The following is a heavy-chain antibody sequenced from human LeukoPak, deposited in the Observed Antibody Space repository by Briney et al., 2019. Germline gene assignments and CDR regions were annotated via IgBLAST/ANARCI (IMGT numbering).Heavy chain of an antibody. Sequence: SETLSLTCTVSGGSISSYYWSWIRQSAGKGLEWIGRIYRSGSTNYNPSLKSRVTMSVDTSKNQFSLNLSSVTAADTAVYYRARERGVVMGDCSGGSCYRSLDPWGQGTLVTVSS. D-gene: IGHD2-15*01. CDR2: IYRSGST. CDR3: ARERGVVMGDCSGGSCYRSLDP. J-gene: IGHJ5*02. V-gene: IGHV4-4*07. CDR1: GGSISSYY.